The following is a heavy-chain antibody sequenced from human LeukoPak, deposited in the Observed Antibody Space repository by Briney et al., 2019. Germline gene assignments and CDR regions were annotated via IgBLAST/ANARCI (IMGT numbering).Heavy chain of an antibody. V-gene: IGHV4-34*01. CDR1: GGSLSGYY. J-gene: IGHJ4*02. CDR2: INHSGST. Sequence: SETLSLTCAVYGGSLSGYYWSWIRQPPGKGLEWIGEINHSGSTNYNPSLKSRVTISVDTSKNQFSLKLSSVTAADTAVYYCARRSSSWYGHFDYWGQGTLVTVSS. D-gene: IGHD6-13*01. CDR3: ARRSSSWYGHFDY.